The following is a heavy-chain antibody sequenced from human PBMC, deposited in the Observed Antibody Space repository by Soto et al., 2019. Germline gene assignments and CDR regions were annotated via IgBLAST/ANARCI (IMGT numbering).Heavy chain of an antibody. V-gene: IGHV4-39*01. D-gene: IGHD1-26*01. CDR2: IYYSGST. CDR1: RGSMNNYY. CDR3: ARLVITWESKYFDY. Sequence: SETLSLTCTVSRGSMNNYYWSWLRQPPGKGLEWIGSIYYSGSTYYNPSLKSRVTISVDTSKNQFSLKLSSVTAADTAVYYCARLVITWESKYFDYWGQGTLVTVSS. J-gene: IGHJ4*02.